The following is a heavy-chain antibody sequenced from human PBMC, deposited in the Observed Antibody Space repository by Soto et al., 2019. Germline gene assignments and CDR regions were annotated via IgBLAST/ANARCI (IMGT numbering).Heavy chain of an antibody. D-gene: IGHD3-16*01. V-gene: IGHV3-53*04. Sequence: GGSLRLSCAASGFTVSSNYMSWVRQAPGKGLEWVSVIYSGGSTYYADSVKGRFTISRHNSKNTLYLQMNSLRAEDTAVYYCAREVPPVLSAGKGHWFDPWGQGTLVTVSS. CDR3: AREVPPVLSAGKGHWFDP. CDR2: IYSGGST. CDR1: GFTVSSNY. J-gene: IGHJ5*02.